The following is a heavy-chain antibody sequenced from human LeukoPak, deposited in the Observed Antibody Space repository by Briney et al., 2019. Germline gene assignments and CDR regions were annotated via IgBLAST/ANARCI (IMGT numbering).Heavy chain of an antibody. J-gene: IGHJ4*02. CDR1: GGSISSSSYY. CDR2: IYYSGST. D-gene: IGHD3-22*01. Sequence: SETLSLTCTVSGGSISSSSYYWGWIRQPPGKGLEWIGSIYYSGSTYYNPSLKSRVTISVDTSKNQFSLKLSSVTAADTAVYYCARHEGDYYDSSGSDYWGQGTLVTVSS. CDR3: ARHEGDYYDSSGSDY. V-gene: IGHV4-39*01.